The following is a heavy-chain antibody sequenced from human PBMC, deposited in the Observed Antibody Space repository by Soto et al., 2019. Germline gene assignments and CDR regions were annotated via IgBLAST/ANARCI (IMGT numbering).Heavy chain of an antibody. CDR3: AKIPPANDYGDYMWPSALAGIFDY. CDR1: GFTFSSYA. Sequence: PGGSLRLSCAASGFTFSSYAMSWVRQAPGKGLEWVSAISGSGGSTYYADSVKGRFTISRDNSKNTLYLQMNSLRAEDTAVYYCAKIPPANDYGDYMWPSALAGIFDYWGQGTLVTVSS. J-gene: IGHJ4*02. D-gene: IGHD4-17*01. CDR2: ISGSGGST. V-gene: IGHV3-23*01.